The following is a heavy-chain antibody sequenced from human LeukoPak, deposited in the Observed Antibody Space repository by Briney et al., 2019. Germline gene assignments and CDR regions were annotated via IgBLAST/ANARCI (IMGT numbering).Heavy chain of an antibody. V-gene: IGHV4-39*02. CDR3: ARDDIRDYYDRRYYYGMDV. J-gene: IGHJ6*02. CDR1: GASITSSSYY. D-gene: IGHD3-22*01. CDR2: IYYTGGT. Sequence: SETLSLTCSVSGASITSSSYYWGWIRQPPEKGLEWIGSIYYTGGTHYSPSLKSRVTISVDTSKNQFSLKLSSVTAADTAVYYCARDDIRDYYDRRYYYGMDVWGQGTTVTVSS.